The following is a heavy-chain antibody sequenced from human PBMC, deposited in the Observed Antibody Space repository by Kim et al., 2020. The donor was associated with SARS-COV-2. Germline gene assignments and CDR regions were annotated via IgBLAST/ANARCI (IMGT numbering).Heavy chain of an antibody. D-gene: IGHD1-26*01. CDR2: IKQDGSEK. V-gene: IGHV3-7*01. CDR3: ARVLSITNIVGASYYFDY. J-gene: IGHJ4*02. Sequence: GGSLRLSCAASGFTFSSYWMSWVRQAPGKGLEWVANIKQDGSEKYYVDSVKGRFTISRDNAKNSLYLQMNSLRAEDTAVYYCARVLSITNIVGASYYFDYWGQGTLVTVSS. CDR1: GFTFSSYW.